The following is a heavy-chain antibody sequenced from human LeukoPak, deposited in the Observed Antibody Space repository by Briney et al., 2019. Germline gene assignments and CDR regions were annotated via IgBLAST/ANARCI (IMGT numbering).Heavy chain of an antibody. V-gene: IGHV3-30*18. D-gene: IGHD2-21*02. Sequence: PGGSLRLSCAASGFTFSSYGMHWVRQAPGKGLEWVAVISYDGSNKYYADSVKGRFTISRDNSKNTLYLQMNSLRAEDTAVYYCAKETIVVVTEDRGQGTLVTVSS. CDR1: GFTFSSYG. CDR3: AKETIVVVTED. J-gene: IGHJ4*02. CDR2: ISYDGSNK.